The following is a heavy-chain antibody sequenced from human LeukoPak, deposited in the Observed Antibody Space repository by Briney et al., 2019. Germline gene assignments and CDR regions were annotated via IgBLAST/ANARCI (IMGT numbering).Heavy chain of an antibody. Sequence: GGSLRLSCAASGFTFSSYSMNWVRQAPGKGLEWVSYISSSSSTIYYADSVKGRFTISRDNAKNSLYLQMNSLRAEDTAVYYCARDKSSSWPAWGQGTLVTVSS. CDR1: GFTFSSYS. CDR3: ARDKSSSWPA. CDR2: ISSSSSTI. D-gene: IGHD6-13*01. V-gene: IGHV3-48*01. J-gene: IGHJ5*02.